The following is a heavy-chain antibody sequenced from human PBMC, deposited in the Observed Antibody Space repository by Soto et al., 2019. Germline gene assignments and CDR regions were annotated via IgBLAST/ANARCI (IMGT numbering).Heavy chain of an antibody. CDR1: GGTFSSYA. J-gene: IGHJ6*02. CDR2: VIPIFGTA. V-gene: IGHV1-69*05. D-gene: IGHD5-12*01. Sequence: QVQLVQSGAEVKKPGSSVKVSCKASGGTFSSYAISWVRQAPGQGLEWMGGVIPIFGTANYAQKFPGTVAITPDEATRRAYMERRSLRAEGTAVYFCARPMRAVATYYDGMDAGGQGTTVTVSS. CDR3: ARPMRAVATYYDGMDA.